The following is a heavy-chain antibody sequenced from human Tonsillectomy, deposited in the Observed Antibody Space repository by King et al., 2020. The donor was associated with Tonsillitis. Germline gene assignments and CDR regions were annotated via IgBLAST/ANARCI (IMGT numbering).Heavy chain of an antibody. J-gene: IGHJ3*02. D-gene: IGHD3-22*01. CDR2: IYYSGST. CDR3: ARLKGDSSVRWGHDAFDI. V-gene: IGHV4-39*01. Sequence: QLQESGPGLVKPSETLSLTCTVSGGSISSSSQYWGWIRQPPGKGLEWIGSIYYSGSTYYNPSLKSRVTISVDTSKNQFSLKLSSVTAAEPAIYYCARLKGDSSVRWGHDAFDIGGQGTMVTVSS. CDR1: GGSISSSSQY.